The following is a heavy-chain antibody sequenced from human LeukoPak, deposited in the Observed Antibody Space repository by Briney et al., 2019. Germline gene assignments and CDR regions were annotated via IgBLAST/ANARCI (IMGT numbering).Heavy chain of an antibody. V-gene: IGHV3-30*18. CDR3: AKEYQYYMDV. CDR1: GFTFSSYG. J-gene: IGHJ6*03. CDR2: ISYDGSNK. Sequence: GGSLRLSCAASGFTFSSYGMHWVRQAPGKGLEWVAVISYDGSNKYYADSVKGRFTISRDNSKNTLYLQMNSLRAEDTAVYYCAKEYQYYMDVWGKGTTVTVSS.